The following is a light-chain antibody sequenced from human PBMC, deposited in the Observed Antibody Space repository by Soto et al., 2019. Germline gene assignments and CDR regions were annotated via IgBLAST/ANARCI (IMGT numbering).Light chain of an antibody. V-gene: IGLV2-11*01. CDR1: SSDVGDYNY. CDR3: CSYAGSYVV. Sequence: QSVLTQPRSVSGSPGQSVTISCTGTSSDVGDYNYVSWYQQHPGKAPKLMIYDVSKRPSGVPDRFSGSKSGNTASLTISGLQAEDEADYYCCSYAGSYVVFGGGTKLTVL. CDR2: DVS. J-gene: IGLJ2*01.